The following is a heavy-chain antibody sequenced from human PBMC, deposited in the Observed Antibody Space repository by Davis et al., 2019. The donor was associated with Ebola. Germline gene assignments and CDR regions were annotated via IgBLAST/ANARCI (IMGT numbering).Heavy chain of an antibody. V-gene: IGHV3-74*01. CDR3: VRDTSHQLPHWLYYFYGMDV. CDR2: IKTDGSTT. J-gene: IGHJ6*02. D-gene: IGHD2-2*01. CDR1: GFTFSNYY. Sequence: HTGGSLRLSCAASGFTFSNYYMHWVRQAPGKGLERVARIKTDGSTTRYADSVKGRFTISRDNTKNTLYLQMNSLRGEDTAVYYCVRDTSHQLPHWLYYFYGMDVWGQGTTVTVSS.